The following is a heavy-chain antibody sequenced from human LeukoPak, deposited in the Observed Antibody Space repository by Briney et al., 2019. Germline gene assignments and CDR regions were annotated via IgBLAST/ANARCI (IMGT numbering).Heavy chain of an antibody. D-gene: IGHD6-19*01. CDR3: AKEGQIAVAGIRGNYYYYMDV. J-gene: IGHJ6*03. Sequence: PGGSLRLSCAASGFTFSSYGMHWVRQAPGKGLEWVAVIWYDGSNKYYADSVKGRFTISRDNSKNTLYLQMNSLRAEDTAVYYCAKEGQIAVAGIRGNYYYYMDVWGKGTTVAVSS. V-gene: IGHV3-33*06. CDR1: GFTFSSYG. CDR2: IWYDGSNK.